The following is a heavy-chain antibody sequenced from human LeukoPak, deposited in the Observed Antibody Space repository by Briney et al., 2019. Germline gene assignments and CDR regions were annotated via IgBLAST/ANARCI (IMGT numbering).Heavy chain of an antibody. J-gene: IGHJ4*02. CDR2: ISWKSGSI. V-gene: IGHV3-9*01. Sequence: PGGSLRLSCAASGFTFDDYAMHWVRQAPGKGLEWVSGISWKSGSIGYADSVKGRFTISRDNAKNSLYLQMNSLRAEDTALYYCALGYSYGFANYWGQGTLVTVSS. CDR1: GFTFDDYA. D-gene: IGHD5-18*01. CDR3: ALGYSYGFANY.